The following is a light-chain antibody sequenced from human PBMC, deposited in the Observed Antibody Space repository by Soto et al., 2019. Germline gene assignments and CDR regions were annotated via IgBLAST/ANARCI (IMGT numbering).Light chain of an antibody. J-gene: IGKJ5*01. CDR3: QQRSSWPIT. CDR2: DAS. V-gene: IGKV3-11*01. CDR1: QSVTSY. Sequence: EIVLTQSPATLSLSPGERATLSCRASQSVTSYLAWYQQRPGQAPRLLINDASRRATGIPDRVSGSGSGADFTLTISSLEPEDFAVYYCQQRSSWPITFGQGTRLEIK.